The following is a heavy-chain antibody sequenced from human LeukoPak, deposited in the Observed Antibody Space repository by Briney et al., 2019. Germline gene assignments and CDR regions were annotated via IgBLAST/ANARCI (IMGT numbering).Heavy chain of an antibody. V-gene: IGHV1-69*05. CDR3: ARVVDSSGYYYFDY. CDR2: IIPIFGTA. CDR1: GGTFSSYA. D-gene: IGHD3-22*01. Sequence: ASVKVSCKASGGTFSSYAISWVRQAPGQGLEWMGGIIPIFGTANYAQKFQGRVTITTDESTSTAYMELSSLRSEDKAVYYCARVVDSSGYYYFDYWGQGTLVTVSS. J-gene: IGHJ4*02.